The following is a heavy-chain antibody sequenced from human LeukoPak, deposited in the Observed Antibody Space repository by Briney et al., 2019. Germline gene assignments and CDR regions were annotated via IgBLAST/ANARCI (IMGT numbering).Heavy chain of an antibody. V-gene: IGHV4-61*02. J-gene: IGHJ4*02. D-gene: IGHD3-3*01. CDR2: IYTSGST. CDR1: GGSISSGSYY. CDR3: ARQELIFGVANFDY. Sequence: SETLSLTCTVSGGSISSGSYYWSWTRQPAGKGLEWIGCIYTSGSTNYNPSLKSRVTTSVDTSKNQFSLKLSSVTAADTAVYYCARQELIFGVANFDYWGQGTLVTVSS.